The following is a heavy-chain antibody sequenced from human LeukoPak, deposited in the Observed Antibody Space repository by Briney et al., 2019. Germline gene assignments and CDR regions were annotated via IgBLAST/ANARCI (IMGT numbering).Heavy chain of an antibody. Sequence: SGGSLRLSCAASGFTFSDYYMSWIRQAPGKGLEWVSYISSSGSTIYYADSVKGRFTISRDNAKNSLYLQMNSLRAEDTAVYYWARAKEFYYDSSGRFDPWGQGTLVTVSS. V-gene: IGHV3-11*01. CDR3: ARAKEFYYDSSGRFDP. CDR2: ISSSGSTI. CDR1: GFTFSDYY. J-gene: IGHJ5*02. D-gene: IGHD3-22*01.